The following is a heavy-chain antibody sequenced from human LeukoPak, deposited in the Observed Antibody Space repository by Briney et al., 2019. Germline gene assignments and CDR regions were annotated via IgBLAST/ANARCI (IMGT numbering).Heavy chain of an antibody. D-gene: IGHD2-8*01. Sequence: ASVQVSCKASGYSFTEHYIYWVRQAPGQGLEWVGRINCNSGDANSARKFQGRVTMTRDTSVSTAYMDLSSVTSDDSAVYFCARSAGHCSNGICFTDYYMDVWGRGTTVTVS. V-gene: IGHV1-2*02. CDR1: GYSFTEHY. CDR3: ARSAGHCSNGICFTDYYMDV. CDR2: INCNSGDA. J-gene: IGHJ6*03.